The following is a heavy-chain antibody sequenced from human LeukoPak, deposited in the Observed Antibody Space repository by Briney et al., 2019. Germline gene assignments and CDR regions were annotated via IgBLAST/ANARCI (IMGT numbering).Heavy chain of an antibody. CDR1: AYTFTSYG. V-gene: IGHV1-18*01. CDR2: IGPYNGNT. Sequence: ASVKVSCTASAYTFTSYGISWVRQAPGQGHEWMGWIGPYNGNTNYAQNLQARVTMTTDTSTSTAYMELGSLGSDDTAVYYCARDQDSLVRGVIGYWGQGTLVTVSS. J-gene: IGHJ4*02. CDR3: ARDQDSLVRGVIGY. D-gene: IGHD3-10*01.